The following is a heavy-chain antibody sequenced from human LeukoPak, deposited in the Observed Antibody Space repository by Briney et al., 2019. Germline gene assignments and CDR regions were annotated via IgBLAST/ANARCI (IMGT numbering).Heavy chain of an antibody. CDR1: GFTFSSYA. CDR3: ARDLVATTYYFDY. Sequence: GGSLRLSCAASGFTFSSYAMHWVRQAPGKGLEYVSVISSNGGNIYYANSVKGRFTISRDNSKNTLYLQMGSLRPEDMAVYYCARDLVATTYYFDYWGQGTLVTVSS. CDR2: ISSNGGNI. V-gene: IGHV3-64*01. D-gene: IGHD5-12*01. J-gene: IGHJ4*02.